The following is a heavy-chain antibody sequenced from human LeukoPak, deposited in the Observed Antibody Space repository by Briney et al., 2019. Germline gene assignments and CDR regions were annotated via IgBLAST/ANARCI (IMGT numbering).Heavy chain of an antibody. Sequence: SETLSLTCTVSGGSISSSSYYWGWIRQPPGKGLEWIGSIYYSGSTYYNPSLKSRVTISVDTSKNQFSLKLNSVTAADTAVYYCARHVSSMVRGLMYFDYWGRGTLVTVSS. J-gene: IGHJ4*02. CDR3: ARHVSSMVRGLMYFDY. CDR1: GGSISSSSYY. V-gene: IGHV4-39*01. D-gene: IGHD3-10*01. CDR2: IYYSGST.